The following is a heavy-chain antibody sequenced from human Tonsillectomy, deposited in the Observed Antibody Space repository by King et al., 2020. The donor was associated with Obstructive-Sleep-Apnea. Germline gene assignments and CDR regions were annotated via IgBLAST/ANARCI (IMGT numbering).Heavy chain of an antibody. V-gene: IGHV1-46*03. J-gene: IGHJ6*02. D-gene: IGHD4-11*01. CDR3: ARDHRTVSTTYCYGMDV. Sequence: VQLVESGAEVKKPGASVKVSCKASGYTFTSYYMHWVRQAPGQGLEWMGIINPSGGSRSYAQKFQGRLTMTRDTSQSTVYMELSSLRSEDTGVYYCARDHRTVSTTYCYGMDVWGQGTTVTVSS. CDR1: GYTFTSYY. CDR2: INPSGGSR.